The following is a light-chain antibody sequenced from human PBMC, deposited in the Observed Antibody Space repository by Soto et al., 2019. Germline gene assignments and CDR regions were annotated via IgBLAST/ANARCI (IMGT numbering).Light chain of an antibody. Sequence: EVVLTQSPGTLSLSPGERATLSCRASQSLSANYLAWYQQKPGQAPRLLIYGASSRAAGTPDRVRGSGSGTDFTLNISRLEPEDFAVYYCQQYGSSPGTFGQGTKVEIK. CDR1: QSLSANY. CDR3: QQYGSSPGT. V-gene: IGKV3-20*01. J-gene: IGKJ1*01. CDR2: GAS.